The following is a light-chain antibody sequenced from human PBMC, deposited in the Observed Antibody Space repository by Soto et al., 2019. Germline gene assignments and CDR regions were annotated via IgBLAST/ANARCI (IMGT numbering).Light chain of an antibody. CDR3: QQTYSATPT. Sequence: DIQRTQSASSMSASVGDRVTITCRARQIISTYLNWYQQRAGLAPRLLIYAASSLQSGVPPRFSGSGSGTDFTLTISSLQHEDFATYFCQQTYSATPTFGQGTKVDIK. J-gene: IGKJ1*01. CDR1: QIISTY. V-gene: IGKV1-39*01. CDR2: AAS.